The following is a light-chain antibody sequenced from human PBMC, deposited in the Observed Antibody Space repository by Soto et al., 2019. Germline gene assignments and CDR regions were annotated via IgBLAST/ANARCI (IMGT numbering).Light chain of an antibody. V-gene: IGKV3-15*01. CDR3: QQYNNWPYT. Sequence: EIVMTQSPATLSVSPGERATLSCRASQSVSSNLAWYQQXXXXAPRLLIYGASTRATGIPARFSGSGSGTEFTLTISSLQSEDFAVYYCQQYNNWPYTFGQGTKLEIK. CDR2: GAS. J-gene: IGKJ2*01. CDR1: QSVSSN.